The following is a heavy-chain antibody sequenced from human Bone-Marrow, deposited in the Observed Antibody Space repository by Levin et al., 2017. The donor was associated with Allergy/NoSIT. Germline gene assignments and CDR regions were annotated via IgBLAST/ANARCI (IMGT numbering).Heavy chain of an antibody. J-gene: IGHJ3*02. CDR3: AKDITGSGSYSDEFDM. D-gene: IGHD3-10*01. CDR2: INWNSGSL. V-gene: IGHV3-9*01. Sequence: GGSLRLSCVASGFTFDNYAMHWVRQVPGRGLEWVSGINWNSGSLNYADSVKSRFIISRDNAKNCLYLQMDSLRAEDTALYYCAKDITGSGSYSDEFDMWGRGTMVTVSS. CDR1: GFTFDNYA.